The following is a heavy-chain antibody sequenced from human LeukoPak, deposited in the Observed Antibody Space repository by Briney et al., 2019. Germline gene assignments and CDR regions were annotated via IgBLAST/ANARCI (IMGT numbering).Heavy chain of an antibody. D-gene: IGHD1-14*01. CDR1: EFTLSNFW. J-gene: IGHJ4*02. Sequence: LSGGSLRLSCAASEFTLSNFWMHWVRQAPGKGLVWVSRINGDGGSTNYADSVKGRFTISRDNSKNTLYLQMNSLRAEDTALYYCAKPAKTDYTDYWGQGTLVTVSS. CDR3: AKPAKTDYTDY. CDR2: INGDGGST. V-gene: IGHV3-74*01.